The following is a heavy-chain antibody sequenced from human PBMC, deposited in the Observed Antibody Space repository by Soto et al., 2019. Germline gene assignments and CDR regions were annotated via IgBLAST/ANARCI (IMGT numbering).Heavy chain of an antibody. CDR3: AKDPIAAAGDYYFDY. CDR1: GFTFSSYG. Sequence: GGSLRLSCAASGFTFSSYGMHWVRHAPGKGLEWVAVISYDGSNKYYADSVKGRFTISRDNSKNTLYLQMNSLRAEDTAVYYYAKDPIAAAGDYYFDYWGQGTLVTVSS. V-gene: IGHV3-30*18. J-gene: IGHJ4*02. CDR2: ISYDGSNK. D-gene: IGHD6-13*01.